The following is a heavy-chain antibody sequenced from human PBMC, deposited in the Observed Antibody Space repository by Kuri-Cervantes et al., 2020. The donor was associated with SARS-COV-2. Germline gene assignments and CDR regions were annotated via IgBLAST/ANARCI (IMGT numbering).Heavy chain of an antibody. V-gene: IGHV3-74*01. CDR1: GFTFSGHW. Sequence: GESLKISCAASGFTFSGHWIHWVRQAPGKGLVWVSRINSDGTTTSNADSVKGRFTISRDNAKNTLYLQMNSLRAEDTAVYYCVRDGDHWNFDYWGQGTLVTVSS. D-gene: IGHD1-1*01. CDR3: VRDGDHWNFDY. J-gene: IGHJ4*02. CDR2: INSDGTTT.